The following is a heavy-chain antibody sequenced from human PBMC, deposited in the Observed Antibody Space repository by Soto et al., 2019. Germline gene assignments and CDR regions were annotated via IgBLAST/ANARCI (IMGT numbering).Heavy chain of an antibody. CDR1: GFTFSDYA. Sequence: VQLVESGGGVVQPGRSLRLSCAASGFTFSDYAMHWVRQAPGKGLEWVAVVSHDGRNTHYADSVKGRFTISRDSSKNKVYLEMTSLRAEDTAVYYCAKGGRQWLVTSDYWGQGALVTVSS. D-gene: IGHD6-19*01. V-gene: IGHV3-30*18. J-gene: IGHJ4*02. CDR2: VSHDGRNT. CDR3: AKGGRQWLVTSDY.